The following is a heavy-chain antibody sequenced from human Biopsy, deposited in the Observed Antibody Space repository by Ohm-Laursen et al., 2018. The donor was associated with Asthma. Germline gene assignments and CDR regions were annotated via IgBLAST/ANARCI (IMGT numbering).Heavy chain of an antibody. CDR3: ARTYYDFLTGQVNDAFAI. CDR2: ISPIFGSS. Sequence: ASVKVSCKASGGMFGNYAISWVRQAPGLGLEWMGGISPIFGSSNYAQRFQGRVTITRDTSASTAYKELSSLRSEDTAVYYCARTYYDFLTGQVNDAFAIWGQGTMVTVSS. J-gene: IGHJ3*02. V-gene: IGHV1-69*05. CDR1: GGMFGNYA. D-gene: IGHD3-9*01.